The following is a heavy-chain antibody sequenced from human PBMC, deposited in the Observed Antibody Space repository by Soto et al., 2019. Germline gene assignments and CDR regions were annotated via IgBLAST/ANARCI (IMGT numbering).Heavy chain of an antibody. CDR1: GGYISSYY. D-gene: IGHD2-21*02. CDR3: ARDLWGYCGADCYPLDV. CDR2: MYNTGST. Sequence: SETLSLTCPVSGGYISSYYLSWIRQPPGKGLEWIGYMYNTGSTIYNPSLKSRVTISVDTSKNQFSLRLNSVTAADTAVYYCARDLWGYCGADCYPLDVWGQGTTVTVSS. J-gene: IGHJ6*02. V-gene: IGHV4-59*01.